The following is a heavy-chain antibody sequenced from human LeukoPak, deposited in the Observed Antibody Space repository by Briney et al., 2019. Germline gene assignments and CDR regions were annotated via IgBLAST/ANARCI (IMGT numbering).Heavy chain of an antibody. CDR3: AKDSSSNWYDY. D-gene: IGHD6-13*01. J-gene: IGHJ5*01. CDR2: ITTSGTST. V-gene: IGHV3-23*01. Sequence: QIGGSLRLSCAASGFIFNNDAMSWVRQAPGKGLEWVSDITTSGTSTYYADSVKGRFTISRDNSKNTLYLQLNSLRAEDTAVYYCAKDSSSNWYDYWGQGTLVTVSS. CDR1: GFIFNNDA.